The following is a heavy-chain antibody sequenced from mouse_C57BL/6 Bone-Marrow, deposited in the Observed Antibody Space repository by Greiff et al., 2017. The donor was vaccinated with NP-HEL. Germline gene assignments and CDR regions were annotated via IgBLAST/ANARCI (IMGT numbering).Heavy chain of an antibody. CDR3: ARGLDSNYVRVDY. J-gene: IGHJ4*01. V-gene: IGHV1-61*01. CDR1: GYTFTSYL. Sequence: QVQLQQPGAELVRPGSSVKLSCKASGYTFTSYLMDWVKQRPGQGLEWIGNIYPSDSETHYNQKFKDKATLTVDKSSSTAYMQLSSLTSEDSAVYYCARGLDSNYVRVDYWGQGTSVTVSS. CDR2: IYPSDSET. D-gene: IGHD2-5*01.